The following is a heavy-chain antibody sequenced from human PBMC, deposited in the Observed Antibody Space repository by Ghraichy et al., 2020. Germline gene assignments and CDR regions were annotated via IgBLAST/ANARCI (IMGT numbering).Heavy chain of an antibody. CDR2: IRSKAYGGTT. V-gene: IGHV3-49*03. D-gene: IGHD5-12*01. CDR3: TRYSGYGGYGMDV. J-gene: IGHJ6*02. CDR1: GFTFGDYA. Sequence: GVLRLSCTASGFTFGDYAMSWFRQAPGKGLEWVGFIRSKAYGGTTEYAASGKGRFTISRDDFKSIAYLQMNSLKTEDTAGYYCTRYSGYGGYGMDVWGQGTTVTVSS.